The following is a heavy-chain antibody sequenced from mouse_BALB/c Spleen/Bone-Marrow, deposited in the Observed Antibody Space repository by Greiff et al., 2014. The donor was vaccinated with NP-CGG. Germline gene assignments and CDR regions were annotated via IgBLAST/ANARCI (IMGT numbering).Heavy chain of an antibody. D-gene: IGHD3-2*01. CDR3: ARSGDSSGYGFAY. Sequence: VQLEESGPELVKPGALVKVSCKASGYTFTSYDINWVKQRPGQGLEWIGWIYPGDGSTKYNEKFKGKATLTADKSSSTAFMQLSNLTSENSAVYFCARSGDSSGYGFAYWGQGTLVTVSA. CDR2: IYPGDGST. J-gene: IGHJ3*01. V-gene: IGHV1S56*01. CDR1: GYTFTSYD.